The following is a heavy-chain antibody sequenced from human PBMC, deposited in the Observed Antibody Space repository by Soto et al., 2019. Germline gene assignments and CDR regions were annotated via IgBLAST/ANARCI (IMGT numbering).Heavy chain of an antibody. D-gene: IGHD2-21*02. Sequence: QVQLVQSAGEVKKPGASAIVSCQASGYTFRNYIIAWLRQAPGQGLEWMGWISPYNGNTNYARQFRARVTLTTDTSTSAGYLELRNLGSDDAATYYCARYCAGNACYSRHYYAMDVWGQATTVSVSS. CDR2: ISPYNGNT. CDR3: ARYCAGNACYSRHYYAMDV. V-gene: IGHV1-18*01. CDR1: GYTFRNYI. J-gene: IGHJ6*02.